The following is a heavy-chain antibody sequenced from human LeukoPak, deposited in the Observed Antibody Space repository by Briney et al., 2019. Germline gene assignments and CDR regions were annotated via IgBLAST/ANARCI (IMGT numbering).Heavy chain of an antibody. V-gene: IGHV4-61*01. Sequence: SETLSLTCTVSGGSVSSGSYYWSWIRQPPGKGLEWIGYIYYSGSTNYNPSLKSRVTISVDTSKNQFSLKLSSVTAADTAVYYCARAELRYFDWLALFDYWGQGTLVTVSS. J-gene: IGHJ4*02. CDR1: GGSVSSGSYY. D-gene: IGHD3-9*01. CDR2: IYYSGST. CDR3: ARAELRYFDWLALFDY.